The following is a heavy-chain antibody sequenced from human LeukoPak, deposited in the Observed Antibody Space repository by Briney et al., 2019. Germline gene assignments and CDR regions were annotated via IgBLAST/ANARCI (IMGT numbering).Heavy chain of an antibody. Sequence: GESLKISCKGSGYSFTTYWIGWVRQMPGKGLEWMGIIYPGDSDTRYSPPFQGQVTISADKSISTAHLQWSSLKASDTAMYYCARRPGGSGSYYDAFDIWGQGTMVTVSS. D-gene: IGHD3-10*01. V-gene: IGHV5-51*01. CDR1: GYSFTTYW. J-gene: IGHJ3*02. CDR3: ARRPGGSGSYYDAFDI. CDR2: IYPGDSDT.